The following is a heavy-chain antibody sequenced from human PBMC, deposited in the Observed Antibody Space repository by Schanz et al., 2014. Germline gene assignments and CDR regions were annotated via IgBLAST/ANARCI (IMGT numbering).Heavy chain of an antibody. D-gene: IGHD2-8*02. Sequence: EVHLVESGGGLVQPGGSLRLSCAASGITFSSHSFNWVRQAPGKGLEWISYISGSSRTIYYADSMKGRFTVSRDNAANALYLQMSSLRAEDTAVYYCAKSLESCPGGRCSRGYFDYWGQGTLVTVSS. CDR3: AKSLESCPGGRCSRGYFDY. J-gene: IGHJ4*02. V-gene: IGHV3-48*01. CDR1: GITFSSHS. CDR2: ISGSSRTI.